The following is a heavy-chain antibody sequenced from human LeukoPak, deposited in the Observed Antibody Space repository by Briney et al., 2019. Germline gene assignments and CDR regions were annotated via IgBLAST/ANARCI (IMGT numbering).Heavy chain of an antibody. CDR3: ARSNDYDYHFNY. Sequence: SVKVSCKASGGSFNNYAVTWVRQAPGQGLEWVGGFIPILDTTNYAPNFQGRVTITTDESSTTAYMELSSLKWEDTALYYCARSNDYDYHFNYWGQGTLVTVSS. CDR2: FIPILDTT. J-gene: IGHJ4*02. CDR1: GGSFNNYA. D-gene: IGHD5-12*01. V-gene: IGHV1-69*05.